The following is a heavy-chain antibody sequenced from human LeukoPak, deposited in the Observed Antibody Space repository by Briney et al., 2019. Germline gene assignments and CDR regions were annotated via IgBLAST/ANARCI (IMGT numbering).Heavy chain of an antibody. V-gene: IGHV3-23*01. Sequence: PRGSLRLSCAASGFTFSNYAMSWVRQVPGKGLEWVSVISGSGSSTYYADSVKGRFTISRDNSKNTLYLQMNSLRAEDTAVYFCAKDSASLGRFDYWGQG. CDR3: AKDSASLGRFDY. D-gene: IGHD2-2*01. J-gene: IGHJ4*02. CDR1: GFTFSNYA. CDR2: ISGSGSST.